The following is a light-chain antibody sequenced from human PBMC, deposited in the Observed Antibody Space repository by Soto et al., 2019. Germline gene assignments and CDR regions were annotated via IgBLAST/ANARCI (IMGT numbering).Light chain of an antibody. CDR3: SSFACSNYFPYV. Sequence: QSALTQPPSASGSPGQSVTISCTGTSSDVGAYDYVSWYQQHPGKAPKLMIYEINKRPSGVPDRFSGSKSGNTASLTVSGLQAEDAADDYCSSFACSNYFPYVFGTGTKLTVL. J-gene: IGLJ1*01. CDR2: EIN. V-gene: IGLV2-8*01. CDR1: SSDVGAYDY.